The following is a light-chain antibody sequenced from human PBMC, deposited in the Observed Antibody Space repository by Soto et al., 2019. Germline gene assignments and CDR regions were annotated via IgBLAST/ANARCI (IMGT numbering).Light chain of an antibody. CDR2: DAS. J-gene: IGKJ4*01. V-gene: IGKV1-5*01. CDR1: QSITTF. Sequence: DIQMTQYTSTLSASVGDRVTITCRASQSITTFLAWYQQKPGKAPQILIYDASKLEPGVPSRLSGGGSGTEITLTISSLQPDDFATYYCQQYSTYPLTFGGGTKV. CDR3: QQYSTYPLT.